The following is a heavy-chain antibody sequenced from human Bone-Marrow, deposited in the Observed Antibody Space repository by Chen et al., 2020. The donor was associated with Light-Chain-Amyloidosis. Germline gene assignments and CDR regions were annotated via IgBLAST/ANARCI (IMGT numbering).Heavy chain of an antibody. V-gene: IGHV3-30*18. J-gene: IGHJ5*02. D-gene: IGHD3-22*01. CDR1: GFAFSIYA. CDR3: AKDFSSPYDSSGYPPTANWFDP. Sequence: GESGGGLVWPGGSLRLSCAASGFAFSIYAMSWVRQAPGKGLEWVAVISYDGSNKYYADSVKGRFTISRDNSKNTLYLQMNSLRAEDTAVYYCAKDFSSPYDSSGYPPTANWFDPWGQGTLVTVSS. CDR2: ISYDGSNK.